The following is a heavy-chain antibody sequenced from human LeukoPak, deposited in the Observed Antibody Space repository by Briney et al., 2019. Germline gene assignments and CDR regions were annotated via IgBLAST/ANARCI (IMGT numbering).Heavy chain of an antibody. CDR2: IFYGGGT. Sequence: SETLSLTCTVSGGSIGNYYWSWMRQPPGKGLEWIGYIFYGGGTKYNPSLKSRVTISVDTSKNQFSLKLSSVTAADTAVYYCAGGLSGSYYDYWGQGTLVTVSS. D-gene: IGHD1-26*01. CDR1: GGSIGNYY. J-gene: IGHJ4*02. V-gene: IGHV4-59*01. CDR3: AGGLSGSYYDY.